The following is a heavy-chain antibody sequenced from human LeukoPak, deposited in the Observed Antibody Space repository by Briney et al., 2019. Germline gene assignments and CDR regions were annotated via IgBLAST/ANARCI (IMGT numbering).Heavy chain of an antibody. Sequence: SETLSLTCTVSGGSISSHYWSWIRQPPGKGLEWIGYIYYSGSTNYNPSLKSRVTISVDTSKNQFSLKLSSVTAADTAVYYCARVGRRDCSSTSCYAYWGQGTLVTVSS. J-gene: IGHJ4*02. CDR1: GGSISSHY. V-gene: IGHV4-59*11. CDR2: IYYSGST. CDR3: ARVGRRDCSSTSCYAY. D-gene: IGHD2-2*01.